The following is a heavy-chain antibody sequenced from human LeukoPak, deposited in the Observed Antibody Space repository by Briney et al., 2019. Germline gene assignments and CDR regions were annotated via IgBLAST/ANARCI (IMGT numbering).Heavy chain of an antibody. V-gene: IGHV6-1*01. Sequence: SHTFSLICAISGDSVSSNSAAWNWIRQSPSRGLEWLGRTYYRSKWYNDYAVSVKSRITINPDTTKNQFSLQLNSVTPEDTAVYYCAKSPGTTSEYYLDYWGQGTLVTVSS. J-gene: IGHJ4*02. CDR1: GDSVSSNSAA. CDR3: AKSPGTTSEYYLDY. D-gene: IGHD2/OR15-2a*01. CDR2: TYYRSKWYN.